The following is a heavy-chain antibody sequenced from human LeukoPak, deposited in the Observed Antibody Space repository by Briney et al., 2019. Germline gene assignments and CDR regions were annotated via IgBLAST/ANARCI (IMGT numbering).Heavy chain of an antibody. J-gene: IGHJ4*02. D-gene: IGHD6-13*01. CDR2: ISGDGGTT. CDR1: GFTFDDYA. CDR3: AKVYVGSWYAYDH. Sequence: KPGGSLILSCTASGFTFDDYAMHWVRQAPAKGLEWVSLISGDGGTTDYADSVKGRFTISRDNRRNSLYLHMNSLRTEDTALYFCAKVYVGSWYAYDHWGQGTLVTVSS. V-gene: IGHV3-43*02.